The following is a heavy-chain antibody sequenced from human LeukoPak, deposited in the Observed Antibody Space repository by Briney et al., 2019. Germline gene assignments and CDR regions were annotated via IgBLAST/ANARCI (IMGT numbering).Heavy chain of an antibody. CDR2: INEDGSST. CDR3: KTDTFGARDS. CDR1: GYTFSRYW. J-gene: IGHJ4*02. Sequence: SGGSLRLSCAASGYTFSRYWMHWVRQGPGKGLVWVSRINEDGSSTSYAESVRGRFTISRDNAKNTLYLQMNSLRAEDAAVYYCKTDTFGARDSWGQGTLVTVSS. D-gene: IGHD3-10*01. V-gene: IGHV3-74*01.